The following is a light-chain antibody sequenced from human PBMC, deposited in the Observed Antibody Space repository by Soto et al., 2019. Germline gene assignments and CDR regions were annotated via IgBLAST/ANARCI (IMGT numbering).Light chain of an antibody. J-gene: IGKJ2*01. CDR1: QSVSGTY. Sequence: EIVLTQSPRTLSLSPGERATLSCRASQSVSGTYLAWYQQRPGQAPRLLIYDASNRATGIPDRFSGSGSGTDFTLTISRLEPEDFAVYYCQQYGTSPPYTFGQGNKLEIK. CDR3: QQYGTSPPYT. CDR2: DAS. V-gene: IGKV3-20*01.